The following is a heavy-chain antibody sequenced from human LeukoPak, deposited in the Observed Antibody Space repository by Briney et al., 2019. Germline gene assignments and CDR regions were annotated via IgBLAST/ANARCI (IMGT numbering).Heavy chain of an antibody. CDR2: ISSSGSTI. CDR1: GFTFSSYE. CDR3: AREGGYGTFDY. J-gene: IGHJ4*02. Sequence: PGGSLRLSCAASGFTFSSYEMNWVRQAPGKGLEWVSYISSSGSTIYYADSVKGRFTISRDNAKNSLYLQMNSLRAEDTAVYYCAREGGYGTFDYWGQGTLVTVSS. D-gene: IGHD3-22*01. V-gene: IGHV3-48*03.